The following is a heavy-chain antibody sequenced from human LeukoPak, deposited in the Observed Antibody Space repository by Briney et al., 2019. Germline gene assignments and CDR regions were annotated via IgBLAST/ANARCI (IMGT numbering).Heavy chain of an antibody. CDR2: IKQGGSEI. CDR3: ARDRESESDSEGDY. CDR1: GFTFSRFW. D-gene: IGHD4-11*01. Sequence: GGSLRLSCSASGFTFSRFWMSWVRQAPGKGLEYVALIKQGGSEIYHMDSVKGRFTISRDDATNSLYLQMNSLRVQDTALYYCARDRESESDSEGDYWGQGTLVTVSS. J-gene: IGHJ4*02. V-gene: IGHV3-7*01.